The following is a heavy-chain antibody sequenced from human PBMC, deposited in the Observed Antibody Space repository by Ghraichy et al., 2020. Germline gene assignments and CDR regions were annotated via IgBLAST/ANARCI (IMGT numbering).Heavy chain of an antibody. D-gene: IGHD3-3*01. V-gene: IGHV3-7*05. J-gene: IGHJ6*02. CDR2: IKQDGIEK. CDR1: GFTFSTYW. CDR3: ARDYIVGDFWSGWGYDYYGMDV. Sequence: GESLNISCAASGFTFSTYWMTWVRQAPGKGLEWLAHIKQDGIEKYYEDSVKGRFTISRDNAKNSVYLQMTSLRTEDTAVYYCARDYIVGDFWSGWGYDYYGMDVWGQGTTVTVSS.